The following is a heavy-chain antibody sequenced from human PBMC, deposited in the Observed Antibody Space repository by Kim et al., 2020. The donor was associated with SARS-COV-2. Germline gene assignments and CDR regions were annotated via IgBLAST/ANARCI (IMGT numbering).Heavy chain of an antibody. Sequence: GGSLRLSCTASGFTFSSFAMTWVRQAPGKGLEWVAILSYSGGDTFYADSVKGRFTISRDNSKNTLYLQMNSLRAEDTAVYYCAKKGITAGGQWYFDLWGRGTLVTVSS. CDR3: AKKGITAGGQWYFDL. CDR1: GFTFSSFA. CDR2: LSYSGGDT. V-gene: IGHV3-23*01. D-gene: IGHD3-10*01. J-gene: IGHJ2*01.